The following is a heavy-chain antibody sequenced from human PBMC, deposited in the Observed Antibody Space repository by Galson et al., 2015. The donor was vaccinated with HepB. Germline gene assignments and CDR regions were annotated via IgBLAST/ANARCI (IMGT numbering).Heavy chain of an antibody. CDR3: ARGKQWLVSYYFDY. V-gene: IGHV3-23*01. Sequence: SLRLSCAASGFTFSSYAMSWVRQAPGKGLEWVSAISGSGGSTYYADSVKGRFTISRDNSKNTLYLQMNSLRAEDTAVYYCARGKQWLVSYYFDYWGQGTLVTVSS. CDR2: ISGSGGST. J-gene: IGHJ4*02. CDR1: GFTFSSYA. D-gene: IGHD6-19*01.